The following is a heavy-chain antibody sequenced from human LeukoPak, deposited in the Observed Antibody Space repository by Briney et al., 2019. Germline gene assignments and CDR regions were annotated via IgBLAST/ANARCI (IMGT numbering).Heavy chain of an antibody. Sequence: PGGSLRPSCAASGFTFSTSSLNWVRQAPGKGLEWVSSISSSSSYIYYADSVKGRFTISRDNAKNSLYLQMNSLRAEDTAVYYCARGEHGSNCDCWGQGTLVTVSS. D-gene: IGHD2-15*01. CDR2: ISSSSSYI. V-gene: IGHV3-21*01. CDR3: ARGEHGSNCDC. CDR1: GFTFSTSS. J-gene: IGHJ4*02.